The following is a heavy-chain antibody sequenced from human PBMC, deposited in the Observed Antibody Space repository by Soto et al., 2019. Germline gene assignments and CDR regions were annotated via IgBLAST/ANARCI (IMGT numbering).Heavy chain of an antibody. Sequence: QMQLVQSGAEVKRPGASVRVSCKASGYTFTSFYMHWVRQAPGQGLAWMGISNPSGGITNFAQKFQGRVTMTRDLSTNTHYMELSSLKSDDTAVYYCASSPAYSNSWYGIPPDPSHGMDVWGQGTTVTVS. V-gene: IGHV1-46*01. CDR3: ASSPAYSNSWYGIPPDPSHGMDV. J-gene: IGHJ6*02. D-gene: IGHD6-13*01. CDR1: GYTFTSFY. CDR2: SNPSGGIT.